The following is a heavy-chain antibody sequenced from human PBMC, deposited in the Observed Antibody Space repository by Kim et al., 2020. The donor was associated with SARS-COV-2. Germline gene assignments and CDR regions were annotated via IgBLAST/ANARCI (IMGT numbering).Heavy chain of an antibody. CDR2: IWSDGSNK. D-gene: IGHD6-19*01. CDR3: ARDRKQWLVLGSYYGMDV. CDR1: GFTFSSYG. Sequence: GGSLRLSCAASGFTFSSYGMHWVRQAPGKGLEWVAVIWSDGSNKYYADSVKGRFTISRDNSKNTLYLQMNSLRDEDTAVYYCARDRKQWLVLGSYYGMDVWGQGTTVTVSS. J-gene: IGHJ6*02. V-gene: IGHV3-33*01.